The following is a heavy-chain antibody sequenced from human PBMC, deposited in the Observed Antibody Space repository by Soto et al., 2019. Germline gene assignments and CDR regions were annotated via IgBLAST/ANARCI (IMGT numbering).Heavy chain of an antibody. Sequence: PXXSLRLSFAATGFIFSRYWMGWVRQAPGKGLEWVANIKQDGSEKYYVDSAKGRFTISRDNAKNSLHLQMNSLRAEDTAVYYCARGFNSALDIWGQGTMVTVSS. CDR2: IKQDGSEK. CDR1: GFIFSRYW. J-gene: IGHJ3*02. CDR3: ARGFNSALDI. V-gene: IGHV3-7*01.